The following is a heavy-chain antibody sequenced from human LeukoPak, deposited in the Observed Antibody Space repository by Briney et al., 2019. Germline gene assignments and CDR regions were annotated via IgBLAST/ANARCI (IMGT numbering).Heavy chain of an antibody. D-gene: IGHD6-13*01. CDR2: INHSGST. Sequence: SETLSLTCAVYGGSFSGYYWSWIRQPPGEGLEWIGEINHSGSTNYNPPLKSRVTISVDTSKNQFSLKLSSVTAADTAVYYCARDAAAGINWFDPWGQGTLVTVSS. CDR1: GGSFSGYY. J-gene: IGHJ5*02. V-gene: IGHV4-34*01. CDR3: ARDAAAGINWFDP.